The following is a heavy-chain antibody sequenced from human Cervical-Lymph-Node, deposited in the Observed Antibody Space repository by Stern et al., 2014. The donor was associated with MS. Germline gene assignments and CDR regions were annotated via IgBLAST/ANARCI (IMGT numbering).Heavy chain of an antibody. Sequence: VQLVESGAEVKKPGASVKVSCKASGYTFPNYGISWVRQAPGQGLEWMGWISTYTGDTHYAPKFQGRVPMTTDTSTTTAYMELRSLRSDDTAVYYCARDVVIVVALHNWFDPWGQGTLVTVSS. D-gene: IGHD2-15*01. CDR2: ISTYTGDT. V-gene: IGHV1-18*01. CDR1: GYTFPNYG. J-gene: IGHJ5*02. CDR3: ARDVVIVVALHNWFDP.